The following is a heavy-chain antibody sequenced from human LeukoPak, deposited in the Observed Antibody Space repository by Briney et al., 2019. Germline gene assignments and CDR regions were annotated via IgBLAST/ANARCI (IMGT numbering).Heavy chain of an antibody. CDR1: GFAFSGYA. D-gene: IGHD3-16*01. CDR2: IISSSLEM. CDR3: AREDRGYYFDY. J-gene: IGHJ4*02. Sequence: GGSLRLSCAASGFAFSGYAMSWVRQAPGEGLQHVSSIISSSLEMDYADSVRGRFSISRDNAKNSLYLQMNSLRAEDTAVYYCAREDRGYYFDYWGQGTLVTVSS. V-gene: IGHV3-21*01.